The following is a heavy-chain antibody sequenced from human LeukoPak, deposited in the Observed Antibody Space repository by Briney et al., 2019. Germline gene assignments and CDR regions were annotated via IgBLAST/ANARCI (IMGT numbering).Heavy chain of an antibody. Sequence: NPSETLSLTCAVYGGSFSGYYWSWIRQPPGKGLEWIGEINHSGSTNYNPSLKSRVTISVDTSKNQFSLKLSSVTAADTAVYYCARGTCLVGGGDCPTKRAASWFDPWGQGTLVTVSS. CDR3: ARGTCLVGGGDCPTKRAASWFDP. J-gene: IGHJ5*02. D-gene: IGHD2-21*02. CDR2: INHSGST. V-gene: IGHV4-34*01. CDR1: GGSFSGYY.